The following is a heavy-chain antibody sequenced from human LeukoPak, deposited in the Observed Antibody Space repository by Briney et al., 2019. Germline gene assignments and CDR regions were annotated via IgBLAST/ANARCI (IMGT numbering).Heavy chain of an antibody. Sequence: ASVKVSCKASGYTFTSYYMRWVRQAPGQGLEWMGIINPSGGSTSYAQKFQGRVTMTRDTSTSTVYMELSSLRSEDTAVYYCARGSDYGDSPMEKEGDYWGQGTMVTVSS. CDR2: INPSGGST. V-gene: IGHV1-46*01. CDR3: ARGSDYGDSPMEKEGDY. CDR1: GYTFTSYY. J-gene: IGHJ4*02. D-gene: IGHD4-17*01.